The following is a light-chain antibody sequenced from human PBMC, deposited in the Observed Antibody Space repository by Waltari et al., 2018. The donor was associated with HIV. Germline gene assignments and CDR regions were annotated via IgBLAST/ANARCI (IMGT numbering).Light chain of an antibody. J-gene: IGLJ1*01. CDR3: CSFAGSYIV. CDR2: DVR. V-gene: IGLV2-11*01. Sequence: QSALTQPRSVSGSPGQSVTISCTGTSRDVGAYNRFSWYKQHTGKAPKVCIYDVRERPAGVPDRFSGSKSANTASLTISGLQADDEADYHCCSFAGSYIVFGTGTKVTVL. CDR1: SRDVGAYNR.